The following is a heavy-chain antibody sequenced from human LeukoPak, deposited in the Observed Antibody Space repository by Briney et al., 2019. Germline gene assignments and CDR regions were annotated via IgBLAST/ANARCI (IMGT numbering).Heavy chain of an antibody. Sequence: PGGSLRLSCAASGFTFDDYAMHWVRQAPGKGLEWVSLISWDGGSTYYADSVKGRFTISRDNSKNSLYLQMNSLRAEDTALYYCATYSSRNAREFQSWGQGTLVTVSS. CDR1: GFTFDDYA. V-gene: IGHV3-43D*03. CDR3: ATYSSRNAREFQS. CDR2: ISWDGGST. D-gene: IGHD2-2*01. J-gene: IGHJ1*01.